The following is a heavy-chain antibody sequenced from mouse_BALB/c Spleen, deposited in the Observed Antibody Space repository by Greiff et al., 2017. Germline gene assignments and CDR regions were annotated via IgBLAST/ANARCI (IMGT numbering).Heavy chain of an antibody. CDR1: GDSITSGY. V-gene: IGHV3-8*02. Sequence: DVQLVESGPSLVKPSQTLSLTCSVTGDSITSGYWNWIRKFPGNKLEYMGYISYSGSTYYNPSLKSRISITRDTSKNQYYLQLNSVTTEDTATYYCARWLLPFYYFDYWGQGTTLTVSA. D-gene: IGHD2-3*01. CDR2: ISYSGST. J-gene: IGHJ2*01. CDR3: ARWLLPFYYFDY.